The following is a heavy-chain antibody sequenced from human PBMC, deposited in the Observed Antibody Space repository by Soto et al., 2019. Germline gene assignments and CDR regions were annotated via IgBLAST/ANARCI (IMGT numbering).Heavy chain of an antibody. CDR1: GFSFSNFV. V-gene: IGHV3-23*01. CDR3: AKGGDSWSGYSHY. D-gene: IGHD3-3*01. J-gene: IGHJ4*02. Sequence: VQLLESEGGLVQPGGSLTLSCAASGFSFSNFVMSWVRQAPGKGLEWVSGISDSGVSSYSADSVKGRFTISRDNSKNTLYLHMNSLTTEDTAVYYCAKGGDSWSGYSHYWGQGTLVTVSS. CDR2: ISDSGVSS.